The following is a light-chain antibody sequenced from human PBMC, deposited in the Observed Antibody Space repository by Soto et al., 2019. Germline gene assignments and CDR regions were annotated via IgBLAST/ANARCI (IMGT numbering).Light chain of an antibody. V-gene: IGKV1D-12*01. CDR2: GAS. CDR3: QQAYSFPLT. CDR1: QDISTW. J-gene: IGKJ4*01. Sequence: DIQMTQSPSSVSASIGDTVTITCRASQDISTWLAWYQQKPGKAPKLLIYGASTLESGVPPRFSGRGSGTYFTLTISSLQPEDFATYFCQQAYSFPLTFGVGTKVEMK.